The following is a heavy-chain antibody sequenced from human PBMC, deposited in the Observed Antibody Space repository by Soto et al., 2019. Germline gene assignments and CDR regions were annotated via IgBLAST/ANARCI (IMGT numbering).Heavy chain of an antibody. J-gene: IGHJ3*01. Sequence: QITLKQSGPTLVKPTQTLTLTCAFSGFSLSTGGEAVGWIRQPPGRALEWLALIHWNGDKHYSPSLKTRLTVTNDPPKNQVVITMTNMDPVDTGTYYCAHGPGRISIPGTRAFDVWGQGTMVTVSP. CDR2: IHWNGDK. CDR3: AHGPGRISIPGTRAFDV. V-gene: IGHV2-5*01. CDR1: GFSLSTGGEA. D-gene: IGHD6-13*01.